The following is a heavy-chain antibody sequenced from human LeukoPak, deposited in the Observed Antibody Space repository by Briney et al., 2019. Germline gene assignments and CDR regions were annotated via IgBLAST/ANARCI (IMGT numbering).Heavy chain of an antibody. CDR3: ARRVRESRIVGATYFDP. V-gene: IGHV4-39*07. CDR1: GGSISSYY. J-gene: IGHJ5*02. CDR2: IYYSGST. D-gene: IGHD1-26*01. Sequence: SETLPLTCTVSGGSISSYYWGWIRQPPGKGLEWIGSIYYSGSTYYNPSLKSRVTISVDTSKNQFSLKLSSVTAADTAVYYCARRVRESRIVGATYFDPWGQGTLVTVSS.